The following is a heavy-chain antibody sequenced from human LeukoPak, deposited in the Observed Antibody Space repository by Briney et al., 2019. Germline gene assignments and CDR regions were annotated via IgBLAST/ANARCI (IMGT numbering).Heavy chain of an antibody. CDR3: AREGSSFDAFDI. V-gene: IGHV4-59*01. Sequence: PSETLSLTCTVSGGSISSYYWSWIRQPPGKGLEWIGYIYYSGSTNYNPSLKSRVTISVDTSKNQFSLKLSSVTAADTAVYYCAREGSSFDAFDIWGQGTMVTVSS. CDR1: GGSISSYY. J-gene: IGHJ3*02. CDR2: IYYSGST.